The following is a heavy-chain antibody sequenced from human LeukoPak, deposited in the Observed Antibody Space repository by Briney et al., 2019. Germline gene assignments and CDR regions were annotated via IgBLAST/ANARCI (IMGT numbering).Heavy chain of an antibody. CDR1: SVTFSGYY. Sequence: SETLSLTSAVYSVTFSGYYWSWIRQTPGNGLEWIGEINHSGSTNYNPSLKSRVTISVDTSKNQFSLKLTSVTAADTAVYYCARSTVVTPPDYWGQGTLVTVSS. CDR2: INHSGST. CDR3: ARSTVVTPPDY. V-gene: IGHV4-34*01. J-gene: IGHJ4*02. D-gene: IGHD4-23*01.